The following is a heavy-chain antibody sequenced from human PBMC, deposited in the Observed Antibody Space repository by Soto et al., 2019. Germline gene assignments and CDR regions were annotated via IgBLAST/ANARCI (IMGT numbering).Heavy chain of an antibody. V-gene: IGHV3-30*18. CDR3: AKDSHYGCKGRMAYYYYYGMDV. Sequence: QVQLVESGGGVVQPGRSLRLSCAASGFTFSSYGMHWVRQAPGKGLEWVAVISYDGSNKYYADSVKGRFTISRDNSKNTLYLQMNSLRAEDTAVYYCAKDSHYGCKGRMAYYYYYGMDVWGQGTTVTVSS. CDR2: ISYDGSNK. J-gene: IGHJ6*02. CDR1: GFTFSSYG. D-gene: IGHD4-17*01.